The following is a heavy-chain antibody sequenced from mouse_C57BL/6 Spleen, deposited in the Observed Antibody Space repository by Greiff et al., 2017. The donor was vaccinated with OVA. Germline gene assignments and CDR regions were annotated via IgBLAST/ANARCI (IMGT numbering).Heavy chain of an antibody. J-gene: IGHJ1*03. CDR2: IDPSDSYT. V-gene: IGHV1-50*01. D-gene: IGHD1-1*01. CDR3: ANYYGSSYRYFDV. Sequence: QVQLQQPGAALVKPGASVKLSCKASGYTFTSSWMQWVKQRPGQGLAWIGEIDPSDSYTNYNQKFKGKATLTVDTSSSTAYMQLSSLTSEDSAVYYCANYYGSSYRYFDVWGTGTTVTVSS. CDR1: GYTFTSSW.